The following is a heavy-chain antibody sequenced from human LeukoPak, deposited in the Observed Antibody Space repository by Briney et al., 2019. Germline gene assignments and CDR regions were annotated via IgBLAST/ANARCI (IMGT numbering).Heavy chain of an antibody. J-gene: IGHJ4*02. Sequence: SETLSLTCTVSGVSVLTTAYYWGWIRQSPGKGLEWIGSLFYSGNTATYYNPSLQSRVTLSIDTSKNQFSLNVTSVTAADSAVYYCASYRHFWNKQFDFWGPGTPVTVSS. CDR3: ASYRHFWNKQFDF. CDR2: LFYSGNTAT. CDR1: GVSVLTTAYY. D-gene: IGHD3-3*02. V-gene: IGHV4-39*01.